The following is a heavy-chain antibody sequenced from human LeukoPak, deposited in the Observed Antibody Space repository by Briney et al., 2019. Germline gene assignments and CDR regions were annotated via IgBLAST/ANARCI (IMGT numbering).Heavy chain of an antibody. CDR2: IYNTGST. D-gene: IGHD1-26*01. Sequence: SETLSLTCTVSGGSISIYYWNWIRQPAGKGLEWIGRIYNTGSTNYNPSLKSRVTMSVDTSNSRLSLNLSPVTAADPAVYYCARDGGGTGRPFDFWGQGTLVTVSS. V-gene: IGHV4-4*07. CDR3: ARDGGGTGRPFDF. CDR1: GGSISIYY. J-gene: IGHJ4*02.